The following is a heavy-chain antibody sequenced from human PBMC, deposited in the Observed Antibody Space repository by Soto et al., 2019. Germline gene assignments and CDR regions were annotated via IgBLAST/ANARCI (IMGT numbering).Heavy chain of an antibody. D-gene: IGHD5-12*01. CDR3: ATRAVGYSGYDYYSPIGLLDY. V-gene: IGHV1-18*01. J-gene: IGHJ4*02. CDR2: ISAYNGNT. CDR1: GFPFPHNG. Sequence: DSGRVSCTTSGFPFPHNGIIWVRQARGQRLAWMGWISAYNGNTNYAQKFQGRVTVTTDTSTTTAYMELRSLRSDDTAVYYCATRAVGYSGYDYYSPIGLLDYWGQGNLVTVSS.